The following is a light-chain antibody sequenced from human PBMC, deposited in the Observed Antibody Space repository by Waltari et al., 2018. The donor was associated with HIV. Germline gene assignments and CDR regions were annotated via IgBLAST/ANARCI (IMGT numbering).Light chain of an antibody. CDR2: EVI. V-gene: IGLV2-11*01. J-gene: IGLJ3*02. CDR3: CSYAGTYTYVL. CDR1: SSDVGGYDS. Sequence: QSALTQPRSVSGSPGQSVTISCTGTSSDVGGYDSVSWYLQHPGKVPKLIIYEVIKRPSGLTDRFSGSKSGNTASLTIAGLHTEDEADYFCCSYAGTYTYVLFGGGTKLTVL.